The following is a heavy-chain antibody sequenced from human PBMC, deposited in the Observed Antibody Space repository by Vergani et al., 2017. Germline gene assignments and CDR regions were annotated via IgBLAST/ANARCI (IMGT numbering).Heavy chain of an antibody. CDR3: ARELFAGYCSSTSCYLSDY. CDR1: GYTFTSYG. D-gene: IGHD2-2*01. Sequence: QVQLVQSGAEVKKPGASVKVSCKASGYTFTSYGISWVRQAPGQGLEWMGWISAYNGNTNYAQKLQGRVNMTTDTATSTAYRELRSLRSDDTAVYYCARELFAGYCSSTSCYLSDYWGQGTLVTVSS. CDR2: ISAYNGNT. V-gene: IGHV1-18*01. J-gene: IGHJ4*02.